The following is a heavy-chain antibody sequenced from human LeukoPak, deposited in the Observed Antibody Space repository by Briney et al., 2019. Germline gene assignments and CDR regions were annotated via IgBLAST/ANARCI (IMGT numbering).Heavy chain of an antibody. Sequence: GGSLTLSCAASGFTFSKAWMSCVRQAPGDGREWVGRIKSKTDGETTDYAATVKGTFTISRDDSNNTLCLQMNSLTTEDTVVYYCTPNLFDYWGQGTLVTVSS. CDR1: GFTFSKAW. CDR3: TPNLFDY. V-gene: IGHV3-15*01. CDR2: IKSKTDGETT. J-gene: IGHJ4*02.